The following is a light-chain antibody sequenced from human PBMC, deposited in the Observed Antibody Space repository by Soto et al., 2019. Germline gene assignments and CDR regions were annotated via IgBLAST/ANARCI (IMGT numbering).Light chain of an antibody. CDR3: QQYGSSLIT. J-gene: IGKJ5*01. V-gene: IGKV3-20*01. CDR1: QSVSSY. Sequence: EIVLTQSPDTLSLSPGERATLSCRASQSVSSYLAWYQQKPGQAPRLLIYGASSRATGIPDRFSGSGSGTDFTLTISRLEPEDFAVYYCQQYGSSLITFGQGTRLEIK. CDR2: GAS.